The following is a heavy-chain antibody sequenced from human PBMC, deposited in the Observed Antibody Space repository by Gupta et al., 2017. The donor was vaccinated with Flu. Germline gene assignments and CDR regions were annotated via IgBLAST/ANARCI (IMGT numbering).Heavy chain of an antibody. V-gene: IGHV3-48*02. CDR1: GFPFTSLT. CDR2: ISASGSHI. D-gene: IGHD6-13*01. J-gene: IGHJ5*02. CDR3: ASHRSSNWFEN. Sequence: EVQLVESGGGLVQPGGSLRLSCVASGFPFTSLTMNWVRQVPGKGLEWLAYISASGSHIVYADSVKDRFTVFRDDAKNSLYLLINSLRDEDMAVYYCASHRSSNWFENWGQGTLVTVSS.